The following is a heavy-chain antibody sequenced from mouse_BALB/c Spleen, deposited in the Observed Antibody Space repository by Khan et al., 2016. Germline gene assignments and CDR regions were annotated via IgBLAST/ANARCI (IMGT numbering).Heavy chain of an antibody. J-gene: IGHJ3*01. V-gene: IGHV4-1*02. CDR1: GFAFSRYW. Sequence: EVKLLESGGGLVQPGGSLKLSCAASGFAFSRYWMSWVRQAPGQGLEWIGEINPDSSTINYTPSLKDKFIMSRDNAKNTLYLQMSKVTSEDTALYYSARAGYYGYLAYWGQGTLVTVSA. D-gene: IGHD1-1*01. CDR3: ARAGYYGYLAY. CDR2: INPDSSTI.